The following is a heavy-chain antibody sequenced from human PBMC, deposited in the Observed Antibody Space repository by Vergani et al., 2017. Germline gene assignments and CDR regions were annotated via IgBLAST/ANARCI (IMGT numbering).Heavy chain of an antibody. Sequence: QVQLVQSGAEVKKPGSSVKVSCKASGGTFSSYAISWVRQAPGQGLEWMGRIIPILGIANYAQKFQGRVTITADKSTSTAYMELSSLRSEDTAVYYCAKERVCSSTSCYTGYYYYGMDVWGQGTTVTVSS. J-gene: IGHJ6*02. D-gene: IGHD2-2*02. V-gene: IGHV1-69*04. CDR1: GGTFSSYA. CDR2: IIPILGIA. CDR3: AKERVCSSTSCYTGYYYYGMDV.